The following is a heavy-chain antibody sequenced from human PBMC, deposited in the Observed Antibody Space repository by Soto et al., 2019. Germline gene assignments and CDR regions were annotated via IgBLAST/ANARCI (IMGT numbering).Heavy chain of an antibody. CDR3: ARLRIQSEGIAAAGMGEGYYYYYGMDV. D-gene: IGHD6-13*01. CDR1: GYIFTNFW. Sequence: PGESLKISCKGSGYIFTNFWIAWVRQMPGKGLEWMGIIYPGDSDIRYSPSFQGQVTISADKSISTAYLQWSSLKASDTAMYYCARLRIQSEGIAAAGMGEGYYYYYGMDVWGQGTTVTVSS. V-gene: IGHV5-51*01. CDR2: IYPGDSDI. J-gene: IGHJ6*02.